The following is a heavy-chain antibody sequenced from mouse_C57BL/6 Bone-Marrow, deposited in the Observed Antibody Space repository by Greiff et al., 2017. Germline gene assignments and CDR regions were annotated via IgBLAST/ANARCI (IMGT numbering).Heavy chain of an antibody. D-gene: IGHD1-1*01. Sequence: EVKLVESGGGLVQPGGSLKLSCAASGFTFSDYYMYWVRQTPEKRLEWVAYISNGGGSTYYPDTVKGRFTISRDNAKSTLYLQVSRLKSEDTAMYYCARRYYYGSSSLLDYGGKGTTLTVSS. V-gene: IGHV5-12*01. CDR1: GFTFSDYY. CDR3: ARRYYYGSSSLLDY. CDR2: ISNGGGST. J-gene: IGHJ2*01.